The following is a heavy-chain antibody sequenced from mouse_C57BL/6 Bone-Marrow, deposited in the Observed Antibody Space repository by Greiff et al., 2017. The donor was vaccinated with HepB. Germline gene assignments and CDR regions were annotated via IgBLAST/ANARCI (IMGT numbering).Heavy chain of an antibody. CDR2: IHPNSGST. D-gene: IGHD2-1*01. CDR1: GYTFTSYW. Sequence: QVQLQHPGAELVKPGASVKLSCKASGYTFTSYWMHWVKQRPGQGLEWIGTIHPNSGSTNYNEKFKSKATLTVDKSSSTAYMQLSSLTSEDSAVYYCARGNYWYFDVWGTGTTVTVSS. V-gene: IGHV1-64*01. CDR3: ARGNYWYFDV. J-gene: IGHJ1*03.